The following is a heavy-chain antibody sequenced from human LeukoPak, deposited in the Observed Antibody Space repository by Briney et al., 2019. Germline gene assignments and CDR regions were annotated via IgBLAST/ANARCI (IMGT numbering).Heavy chain of an antibody. CDR3: AKLPVTTIYFDY. J-gene: IGHJ4*02. Sequence: GGSLRLSCAASGFTFSSYAMSWVRQAPGKGLEWVSAISGSGGSTYYADSVKGRFTITRDNSKNTLYLKMNSLRAEDTAVYYCAKLPVTTIYFDYWGQGTLVTVSS. V-gene: IGHV3-23*01. D-gene: IGHD4-17*01. CDR1: GFTFSSYA. CDR2: ISGSGGST.